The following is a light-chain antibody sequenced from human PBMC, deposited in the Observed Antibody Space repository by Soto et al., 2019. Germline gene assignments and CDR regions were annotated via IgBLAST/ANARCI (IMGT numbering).Light chain of an antibody. CDR1: ETVSEDQ. J-gene: IGKJ1*01. V-gene: IGKV3-20*01. CDR3: QQYGSSRWT. CDR2: AVS. Sequence: EILLTQSPGTLSLSQGQRAPLSCRTRETVSEDQLAWYQQKPGQAPRLVIFAVSIRAPGIPDRFSGSGSGTDFTLTINRLEREDFAVYYCQQYGSSRWTFGQGTKVDIK.